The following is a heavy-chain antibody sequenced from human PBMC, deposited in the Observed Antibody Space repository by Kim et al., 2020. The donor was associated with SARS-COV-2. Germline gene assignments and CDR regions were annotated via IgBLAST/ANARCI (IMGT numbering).Heavy chain of an antibody. CDR1: GGSISSYY. Sequence: SETLSLTCTVSGGSISSYYWSWIRQPPGKGLEWIGYIYYSGSTNYNPSLKSRVTISVDTSKNQFSLKLSSVTAADTAVYYCARRVYYYDSSGYPAPDDAFDIWGQGTMVTVSS. V-gene: IGHV4-59*08. CDR2: IYYSGST. D-gene: IGHD3-22*01. CDR3: ARRVYYYDSSGYPAPDDAFDI. J-gene: IGHJ3*02.